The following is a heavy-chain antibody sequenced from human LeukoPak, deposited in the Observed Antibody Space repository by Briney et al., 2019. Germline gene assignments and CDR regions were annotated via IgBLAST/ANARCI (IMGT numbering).Heavy chain of an antibody. J-gene: IGHJ4*02. CDR1: GYTFTIYD. CDR2: MNPNSGNT. Sequence: ASVTVSFKASGYTFTIYDINWVRQATGQGLEWMGWMNPNSGNTGYAQKFQGRVTITRNTSISTAYMELSSLRSEDTAVYYCARVERHYYGSGSQAYIDYWGQGTLVTVSS. CDR3: ARVERHYYGSGSQAYIDY. D-gene: IGHD3-10*01. V-gene: IGHV1-8*01.